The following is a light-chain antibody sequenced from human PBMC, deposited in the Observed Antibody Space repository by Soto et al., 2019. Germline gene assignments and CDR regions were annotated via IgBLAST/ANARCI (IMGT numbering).Light chain of an antibody. CDR1: SSDVGGYKY. J-gene: IGLJ2*01. V-gene: IGLV2-14*01. Sequence: QSALTQPASVSGSPGQSITISCTGTSSDVGGYKYVSWYQQHPGKAPKLVIYEVSNRPSGISTRFSGSKSGNTASLTISGLQAEDEADYYCSSYTSSSTLVFGGGTKVTVL. CDR2: EVS. CDR3: SSYTSSSTLV.